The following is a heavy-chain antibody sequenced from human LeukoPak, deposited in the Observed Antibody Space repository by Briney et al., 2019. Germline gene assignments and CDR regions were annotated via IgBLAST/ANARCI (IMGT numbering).Heavy chain of an antibody. J-gene: IGHJ4*02. CDR3: ARGSAGPRMTTGTTGGSDY. Sequence: PSETLSLTCTVSGGSISSGDYYWSWLRQPPGKGLEWIGYIYYSGSTYYNPSLKSRVTISVDTSKNQFSLKLSSVTAADTAVYYCARGSAGPRMTTGTTGGSDYWGQGTLVTVSS. CDR2: IYYSGST. D-gene: IGHD4-11*01. V-gene: IGHV4-30-4*01. CDR1: GGSISSGDYY.